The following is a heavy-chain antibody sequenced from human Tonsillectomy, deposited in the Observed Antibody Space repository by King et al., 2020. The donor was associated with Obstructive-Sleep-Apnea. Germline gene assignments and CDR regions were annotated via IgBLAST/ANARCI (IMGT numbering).Heavy chain of an antibody. CDR2: INPNSGGT. J-gene: IGHJ4*02. CDR1: GYTFTGYY. V-gene: IGHV1-2*04. CDR3: ARGGLGNTVTTFPLRY. D-gene: IGHD4-17*01. Sequence: VQLVQSGAEVKKPGASVKVSCKASGYTFTGYYMHWVRQAPGQGLEWMGWINPNSGGTNYAQKFQGWVTMTRDTSISTAYMELSRLRSDDTAVYYCARGGLGNTVTTFPLRYWGQGTLVTVSS.